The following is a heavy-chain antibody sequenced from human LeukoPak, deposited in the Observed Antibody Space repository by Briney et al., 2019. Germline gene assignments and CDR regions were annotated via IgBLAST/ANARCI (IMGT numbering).Heavy chain of an antibody. Sequence: PSGTLSLTCAVSGVSISSGLWWSWVRQPPGKGLEWIGEFYHNGSANYNPSLTSRVTISLDKSNNQLSLWLSSVTAADTAVYHCASRERTGSQVNYWGQGTLVTVSS. J-gene: IGHJ4*02. CDR2: FYHNGSA. CDR1: GVSISSGLW. V-gene: IGHV4-4*02. D-gene: IGHD1-1*01. CDR3: ASRERTGSQVNY.